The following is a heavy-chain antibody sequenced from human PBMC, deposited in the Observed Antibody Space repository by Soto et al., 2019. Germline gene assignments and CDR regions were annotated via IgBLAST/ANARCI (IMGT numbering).Heavy chain of an antibody. J-gene: IGHJ6*02. D-gene: IGHD3-9*01. CDR2: IIPIFGTA. Sequence: ASVKVSCKASGGTFSSYAISWVRQAPGQGLEWMGGIIPIFGTANYAQKFQGRVTITADESTSTAYMELSSLRSEDTAVYYCARSVDYDILTGYYTNYYGMDVWGQGTTVTVSS. CDR1: GGTFSSYA. V-gene: IGHV1-69*13. CDR3: ARSVDYDILTGYYTNYYGMDV.